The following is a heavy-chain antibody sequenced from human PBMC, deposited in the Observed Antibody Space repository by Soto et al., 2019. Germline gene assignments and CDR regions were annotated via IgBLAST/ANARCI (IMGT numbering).Heavy chain of an antibody. CDR2: IDWDDDK. CDR3: ARIRAETYRSSWPNGFDY. CDR1: GFSLSTSGMC. Sequence: SGPTLVNPTQTLTLTCTFSGFSLSTSGMCVSWIRQPPGKALEWLARIDWDDDKYYSTSLKTRLTISKDTSKNQVVLTMTNMDPVDTATYYCARIRAETYRSSWPNGFDYWGQGTLVTVSS. V-gene: IGHV2-70*11. J-gene: IGHJ4*02. D-gene: IGHD6-13*01.